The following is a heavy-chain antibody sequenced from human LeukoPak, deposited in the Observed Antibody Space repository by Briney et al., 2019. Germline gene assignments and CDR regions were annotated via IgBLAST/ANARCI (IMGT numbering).Heavy chain of an antibody. J-gene: IGHJ4*02. Sequence: GGSLRLSCAASGFTFTNYGMHWVRQAPGKGLEWVAVIWFGGTDKYYAYSVKGRFTVSRDNSKNTLYLQMNSLRGEDRAVYYCGKRLTSWELEYWGQGTLVTVSS. CDR3: GKRLTSWELEY. CDR2: IWFGGTDK. V-gene: IGHV3-30*02. D-gene: IGHD1-26*01. CDR1: GFTFTNYG.